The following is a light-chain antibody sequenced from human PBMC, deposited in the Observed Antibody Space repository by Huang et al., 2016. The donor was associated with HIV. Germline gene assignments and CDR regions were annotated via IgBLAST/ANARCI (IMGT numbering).Light chain of an antibody. CDR2: GAS. J-gene: IGKJ1*01. Sequence: EIVMTQSPATLSVSPGERAILLCRASQNIDTNVDWYQQKPGQAPRLLIFGASTRATGISARFTGGGSETEFTLTINSVQSEDVAMYYCHQYNDWPPWTFGQGTRVEI. V-gene: IGKV3-15*01. CDR1: QNIDTN. CDR3: HQYNDWPPWT.